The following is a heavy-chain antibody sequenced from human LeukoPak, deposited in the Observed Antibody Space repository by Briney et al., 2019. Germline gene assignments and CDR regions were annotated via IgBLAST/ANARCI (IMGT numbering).Heavy chain of an antibody. CDR2: IYNSAST. CDR3: ARADYSDSGTYFYFDY. Sequence: SDTLSLTCTVSGGSISSYHWSWVRQPAGKGVEWIGYIYNSASTYYYPSLKSRVSISVDTSKNPFSLKLSSVTAADTAVYYCARADYSDSGTYFYFDYWGQGTLVTVSS. J-gene: IGHJ4*02. CDR1: GGSISSYH. V-gene: IGHV4-4*09. D-gene: IGHD3-10*01.